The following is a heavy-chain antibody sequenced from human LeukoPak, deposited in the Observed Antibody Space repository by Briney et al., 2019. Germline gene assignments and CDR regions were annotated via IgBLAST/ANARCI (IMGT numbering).Heavy chain of an antibody. Sequence: VASVTVSCTASGYTFTSYGISWVRQAPGQGLEWMGWISAYNGNTNYAQKLQGRVTMTTDTSTSTAYMELRSLRSDDTAVYYCARTSMVATFDYWGQGTLVTVSS. J-gene: IGHJ4*02. V-gene: IGHV1-18*01. CDR3: ARTSMVATFDY. D-gene: IGHD5-12*01. CDR2: ISAYNGNT. CDR1: GYTFTSYG.